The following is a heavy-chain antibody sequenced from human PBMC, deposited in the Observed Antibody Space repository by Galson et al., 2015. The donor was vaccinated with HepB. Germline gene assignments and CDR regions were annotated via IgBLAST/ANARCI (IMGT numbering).Heavy chain of an antibody. CDR2: VSGSGSST. D-gene: IGHD2-2*02. J-gene: IGHJ3*02. CDR1: GFTFSTYA. CDR3: AKSKEAIPDGFDI. V-gene: IGHV3-23*01. Sequence: SLRLSCAASGFTFSTYAMSWVRQAPGKGLKWVSAVSGSGSSTYFADSVKGRFTISRDNSKNTLYLQMNSLRAEDMALYYCAKSKEAIPDGFDIWGQGTMVTVSS.